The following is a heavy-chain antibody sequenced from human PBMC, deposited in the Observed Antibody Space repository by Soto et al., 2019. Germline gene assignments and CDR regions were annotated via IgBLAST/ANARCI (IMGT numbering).Heavy chain of an antibody. J-gene: IGHJ5*02. CDR3: ASLSVIEAGRHNWFDP. V-gene: IGHV3-74*01. CDR1: GFTFSSYW. Sequence: GGSLRLSCAASGFTFSSYWMHWVRQAPGKGLVWVSRINSDGSSTSYADSVKGRFTISRDNAKNTLYLQMNSLRAEDTAVYYCASLSVIEAGRHNWFDPWGQGTLVTVSS. D-gene: IGHD3-10*01. CDR2: INSDGSST.